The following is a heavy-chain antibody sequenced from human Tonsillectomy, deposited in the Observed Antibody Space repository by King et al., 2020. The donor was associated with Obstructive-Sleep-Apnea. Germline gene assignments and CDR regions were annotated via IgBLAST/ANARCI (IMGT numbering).Heavy chain of an antibody. D-gene: IGHD6-19*01. J-gene: IGHJ1*01. CDR1: GFTFDDYA. V-gene: IGHV3-9*01. CDR3: AKDYVGDSGGWYVFQH. Sequence: VQLVESGGGLVQPGRSLRLSCAASGFTFDDYAMHWVRQAPEKGLEWVSHISWNSKNIGYADSVRGRFTISRDNAKNSLYLQMNSLRVEDTALYYCAKDYVGDSGGWYVFQHWGQGTQVTVSS. CDR2: ISWNSKNI.